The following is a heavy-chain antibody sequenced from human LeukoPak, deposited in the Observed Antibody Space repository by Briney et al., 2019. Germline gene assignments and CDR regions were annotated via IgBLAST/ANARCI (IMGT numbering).Heavy chain of an antibody. Sequence: PGGSLRLSCAASGFTFLTYAMSWVRQAPGKGLQWVSVIRDSGASTYYADSVKGRFIISRDNSKNTLYLQMNSLRAEDTAVYYCAKAGRSGWYPGWPFDIWGQGTMVTVSS. J-gene: IGHJ3*02. CDR2: IRDSGAST. D-gene: IGHD6-19*01. CDR1: GFTFLTYA. CDR3: AKAGRSGWYPGWPFDI. V-gene: IGHV3-23*01.